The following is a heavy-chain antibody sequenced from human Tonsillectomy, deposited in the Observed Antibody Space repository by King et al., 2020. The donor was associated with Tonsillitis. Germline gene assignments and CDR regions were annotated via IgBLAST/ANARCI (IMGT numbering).Heavy chain of an antibody. Sequence: VQLVESGGGVVQPGGSLRLSCTASGFTFSSYGMHWVRQAPGKGLEWVAFIRYDGSNKYYADSVKGRFTISRDNSKNTLYLQMNSLRAEDTAVYYCAKDQGAPFDYWGQGTLVTVSS. CDR3: AKDQGAPFDY. V-gene: IGHV3-30*02. D-gene: IGHD1-26*01. J-gene: IGHJ4*02. CDR2: IRYDGSNK. CDR1: GFTFSSYG.